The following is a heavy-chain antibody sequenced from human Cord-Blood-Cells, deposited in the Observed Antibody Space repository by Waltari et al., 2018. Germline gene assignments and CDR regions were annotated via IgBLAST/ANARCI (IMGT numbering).Heavy chain of an antibody. J-gene: IGHJ1*01. CDR1: GSTSSSHA. CDR2: ISGSGGRT. CDR3: AKEFSSSLGEYFQH. V-gene: IGHV3-23*01. D-gene: IGHD6-6*01. Sequence: EVQLLESGGGLVQPGGSLRPSCAASGSTSSSHAMSCVRLGPGKGLGWVSAISGSGGRTYYADSVKGRFTISRDNSKNTLYLQMNSLRAEDTAVYYCAKEFSSSLGEYFQHWGQGTLVTVSS.